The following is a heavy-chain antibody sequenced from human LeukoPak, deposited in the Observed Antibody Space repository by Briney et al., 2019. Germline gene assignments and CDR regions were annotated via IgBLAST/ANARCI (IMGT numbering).Heavy chain of an antibody. D-gene: IGHD2-2*01. CDR2: FDPEDGET. J-gene: IGHJ4*02. Sequence: ASVKVSCKVSGYTLTELSMHWVRQAPGKGLEWMGGFDPEDGETIYAQKFQGRVTMTEDTSTDTAYMELSSLRSEDTAVYYCATSIRAEYQLRSFDYWGQGTLVTVSS. CDR1: GYTLTELS. CDR3: ATSIRAEYQLRSFDY. V-gene: IGHV1-24*01.